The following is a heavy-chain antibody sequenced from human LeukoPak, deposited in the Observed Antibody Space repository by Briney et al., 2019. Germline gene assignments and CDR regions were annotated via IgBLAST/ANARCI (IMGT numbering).Heavy chain of an antibody. CDR3: ARPSYITIFGVVIRDAFDI. J-gene: IGHJ3*02. D-gene: IGHD3-3*01. CDR2: IIPIFGTA. Sequence: SVKVSCKASGGTFSSYAISWVRQAPGQVLERMGGIIPIFGTANYAQKFQGRVTITADESTSTAYMELSSLRSEDTAVYYCARPSYITIFGVVIRDAFDIWGQGTMVTVSS. V-gene: IGHV1-69*13. CDR1: GGTFSSYA.